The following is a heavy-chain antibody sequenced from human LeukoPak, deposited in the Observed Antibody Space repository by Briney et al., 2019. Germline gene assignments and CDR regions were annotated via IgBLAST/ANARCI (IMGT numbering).Heavy chain of an antibody. V-gene: IGHV3-74*01. D-gene: IGHD6-6*01. CDR1: GFTFSSYW. J-gene: IGHJ4*02. Sequence: PGRSLRLSCAASGFTFSSYWIHWVRQAPGKGLVWVSIINSDGSTTNYADSVKGRFTISRDNAKNTLYLQLNSLRPEDTAVYYCARDYSSWFDYWGQGTLVTVSS. CDR3: ARDYSSWFDY. CDR2: INSDGSTT.